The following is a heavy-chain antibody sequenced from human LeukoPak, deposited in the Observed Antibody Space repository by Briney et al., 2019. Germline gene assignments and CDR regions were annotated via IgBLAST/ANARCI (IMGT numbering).Heavy chain of an antibody. J-gene: IGHJ4*02. D-gene: IGHD5-18*01. V-gene: IGHV3-23*01. CDR3: ARGGGIYSYGRYYFDY. CDR1: GFTFSNYA. CDR2: TGGDGVYT. Sequence: GGSLRLSCATSGFTFSNYAMSWVRQAPGKGLEWVSGTGGDGVYTRCAESVKGRFTISRDNSKNTLYLQMNSLKVEDTAVYYCARGGGIYSYGRYYFDYWGQGTLVTVSS.